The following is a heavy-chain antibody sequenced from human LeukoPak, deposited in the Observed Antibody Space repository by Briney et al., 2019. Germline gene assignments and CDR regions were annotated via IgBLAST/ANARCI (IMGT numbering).Heavy chain of an antibody. CDR1: GYTFTGYC. V-gene: IGHV1-2*02. J-gene: IGHJ5*02. D-gene: IGHD3-3*01. CDR2: INSNSGGT. CDR3: ARELVSRSAGRFRYWFDP. Sequence: ASVKVSCKASGYTFTGYCMHWVRQAPGQGLEWMGWINSNSGGTNYAQKFQGRVTMTRDTSISTAYMELSRLRSDDTAVYYCARELVSRSAGRFRYWFDPWGQGTLVTVSS.